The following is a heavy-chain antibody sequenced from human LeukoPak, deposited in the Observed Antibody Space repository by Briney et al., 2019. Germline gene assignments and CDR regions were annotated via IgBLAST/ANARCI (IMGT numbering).Heavy chain of an antibody. CDR3: ARARSLEYYYYYRDV. CDR2: INAGNGNT. Sequence: ASVKVSCKASGYTFTSYAMHWVRQAPGQRLEWMGWINAGNGNTKYSQKFQGRVTITRDTSASTAYMELSSLRSEDTAVYYCARARSLEYYYYYRDVWGKGTTVTVSS. D-gene: IGHD1-1*01. V-gene: IGHV1-3*01. CDR1: GYTFTSYA. J-gene: IGHJ6*03.